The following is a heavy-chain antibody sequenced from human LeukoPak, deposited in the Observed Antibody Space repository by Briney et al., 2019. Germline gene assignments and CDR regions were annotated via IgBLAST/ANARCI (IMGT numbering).Heavy chain of an antibody. CDR3: AKDRLGYCSGGHCSTNVLFDV. Sequence: AGGSLRLSCAAPAFTFSGFALSWVRQAPGKGLEWVSTIKGGSGGTYYADSVKGRFTVSRDISKNMLYLQMNSLRVEDTAVYYCAKDRLGYCSGGHCSTNVLFDVWGQGTLVTVSS. CDR2: IKGGSGGT. D-gene: IGHD2-15*01. V-gene: IGHV3-23*01. CDR1: AFTFSGFA. J-gene: IGHJ4*02.